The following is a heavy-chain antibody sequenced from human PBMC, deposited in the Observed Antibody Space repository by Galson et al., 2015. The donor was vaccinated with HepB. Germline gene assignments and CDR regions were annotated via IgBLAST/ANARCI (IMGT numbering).Heavy chain of an antibody. J-gene: IGHJ6*02. V-gene: IGHV5-51*01. CDR1: GFTFSSYA. CDR3: ARGYFDWSKKYYYYYGMDV. Sequence: SLRLSCAASGFTFSSYAMSWVRQAPGKGLEWMGIIYPGDSDTRYSPSFQGQVTISADKSISTAYLQWSSLKASDTAMYYCARGYFDWSKKYYYYYGMDVWGQGTTVTVSS. D-gene: IGHD3-9*01. CDR2: IYPGDSDT.